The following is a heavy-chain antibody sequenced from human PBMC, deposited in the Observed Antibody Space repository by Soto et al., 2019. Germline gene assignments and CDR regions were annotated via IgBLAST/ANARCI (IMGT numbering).Heavy chain of an antibody. CDR1: GGTFSSYA. V-gene: IGHV1-69*01. CDR3: ASXXXGVMTTVTSYWYFDL. CDR2: IIPVFGTA. D-gene: IGHD4-17*01. J-gene: IGHJ2*01. Sequence: QVQLVQSGAEVKKPGSSVKVSCKASGGTFSSYAISWVRQAPGQGLEWMGGIIPVFGTANYAQKFQGRVTITADESTSTAYMELSSLRSEDTAVYYCASXXXGVMTTVTSYWYFDLWGRGTLVTVSS.